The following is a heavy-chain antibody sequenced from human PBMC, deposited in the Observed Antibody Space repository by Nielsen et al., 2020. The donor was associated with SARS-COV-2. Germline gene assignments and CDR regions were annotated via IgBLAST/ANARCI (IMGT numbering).Heavy chain of an antibody. CDR3: AIIDAFDI. CDR1: GFTFSSYA. CDR2: ISYDGSNK. J-gene: IGHJ3*02. Sequence: GGSLRLSCAASGFTFSSYAMHWVRQAPGKGLEWVAVISYDGSNKYYADSVKGRFTISRDNSKNTLYLQMNSLRAEDTAVYYCAIIDAFDIWGQGTMVTVSS. V-gene: IGHV3-30-3*01.